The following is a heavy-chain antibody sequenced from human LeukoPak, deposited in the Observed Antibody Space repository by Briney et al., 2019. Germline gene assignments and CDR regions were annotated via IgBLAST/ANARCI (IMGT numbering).Heavy chain of an antibody. CDR1: GFTFSNAW. CDR3: THKNYYASGRSA. Sequence: PGGSLRLSCEASGFTFSNAWMSWVRQATGKGLEWVGRIKSKTDGGTTDYAAPVKGRFTISRDDSKNTLYLQMNSLKTEDTAVYYCTHKNYYASGRSAWGQGTLVTVSS. D-gene: IGHD3-10*01. CDR2: IKSKTDGGTT. V-gene: IGHV3-15*01. J-gene: IGHJ4*02.